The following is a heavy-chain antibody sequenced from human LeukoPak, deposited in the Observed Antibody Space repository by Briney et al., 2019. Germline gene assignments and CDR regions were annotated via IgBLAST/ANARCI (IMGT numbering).Heavy chain of an antibody. J-gene: IGHJ4*02. CDR2: INHSGDT. V-gene: IGHV4-34*01. CDR1: GGAFSGYY. CDR3: ARGSRNYNNYEGADY. Sequence: PSETLSLTCAVYGGAFSGYYWSWIRQPPGKVLEWIGEINHSGDTKYNPSLKSRVSMSVDVSKDQFSLKLTSLTAADTAVYYCARGSRNYNNYEGADYWGQGTLVTVSS. D-gene: IGHD4-11*01.